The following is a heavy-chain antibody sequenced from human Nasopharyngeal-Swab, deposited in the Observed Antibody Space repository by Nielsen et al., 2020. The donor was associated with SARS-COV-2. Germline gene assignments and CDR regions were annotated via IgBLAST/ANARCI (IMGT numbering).Heavy chain of an antibody. Sequence: PGKGLEWIGEINHSGSTNYNPSLKSRVTISVDTSKNQFSLKLSSVTAADTAVYYCARVSSDYSSTWYTRELYFDYWGQGTLVTVSS. V-gene: IGHV4-34*01. J-gene: IGHJ4*02. D-gene: IGHD6-13*01. CDR3: ARVSSDYSSTWYTRELYFDY. CDR2: INHSGST.